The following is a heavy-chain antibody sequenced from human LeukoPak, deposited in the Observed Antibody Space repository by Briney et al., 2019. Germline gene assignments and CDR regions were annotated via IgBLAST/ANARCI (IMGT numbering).Heavy chain of an antibody. J-gene: IGHJ6*02. V-gene: IGHV3-23*01. CDR2: INGGGDAT. CDR1: GFTFNNNA. D-gene: IGHD2-2*01. CDR3: AKDPGPAAMWNSGMDV. Sequence: PGGSLRLSCATSGFTFNNNAMSWVRQAPGKRLEWVSAINGGGDATEYADSVKGRFTISRDNSKNTLYLQMNSLRAEDTAVYYCAKDPGPAAMWNSGMDVWGQGTTVTVSS.